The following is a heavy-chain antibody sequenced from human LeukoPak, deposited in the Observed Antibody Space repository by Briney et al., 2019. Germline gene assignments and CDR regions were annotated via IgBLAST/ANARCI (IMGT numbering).Heavy chain of an antibody. D-gene: IGHD5-18*01. CDR3: AREASGYSYGLYNWFDP. CDR1: GGSISSYY. CDR2: IYYSGST. J-gene: IGHJ5*02. V-gene: IGHV4-59*01. Sequence: MTSETLSLTCTVSGGSISSYYWSWIRQPPGKGLEWIGYIYYSGSTNYNPSLKSRVTISVDTSKNQFSLKLSSVTAADTAVYYCAREASGYSYGLYNWFDPWGQGTLVTVSS.